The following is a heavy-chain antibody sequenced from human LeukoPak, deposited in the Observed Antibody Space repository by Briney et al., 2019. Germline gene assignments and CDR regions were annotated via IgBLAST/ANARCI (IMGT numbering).Heavy chain of an antibody. CDR2: INSDGSST. CDR1: GFTFSSYW. Sequence: PGGSLRLSCAASGFTFSSYWMHWVRQAPGKGLVWVSRINSDGSSTSYADSVKGRFTISRDNAKNTLYLQMNSLRAEDTAVYYCAREGVVTASSYYYYYGMDVWGQGTTVTVSS. J-gene: IGHJ6*02. D-gene: IGHD2-21*02. V-gene: IGHV3-74*01. CDR3: AREGVVTASSYYYYYGMDV.